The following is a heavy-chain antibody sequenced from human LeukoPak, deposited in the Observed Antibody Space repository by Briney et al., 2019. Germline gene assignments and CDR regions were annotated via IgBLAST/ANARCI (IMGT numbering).Heavy chain of an antibody. Sequence: PGGSLRFSCAASGFTFSSYSMHWVRQAPGKGLEWVAVVWYDGSNQYYADSVKGRFTISRDNSKNTVDLQMNSLRAEDTAVYYCARDGWLGGSYSVDYWGQGTLVTVSS. CDR1: GFTFSSYS. J-gene: IGHJ4*02. CDR3: ARDGWLGGSYSVDY. V-gene: IGHV3-33*08. D-gene: IGHD1-26*01. CDR2: VWYDGSNQ.